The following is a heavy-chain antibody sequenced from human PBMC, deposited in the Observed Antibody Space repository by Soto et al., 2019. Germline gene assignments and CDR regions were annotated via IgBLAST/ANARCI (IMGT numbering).Heavy chain of an antibody. CDR1: GFTFSGFG. D-gene: IGHD4-17*01. CDR3: ARGRGGSYGGNSAHFDI. Sequence: QVQLVESGGGVVQPGTSLRLSCEASGFTFSGFGMHWVRQAPGKGLEWVAVIWYDGSKKYYADCVKGRFTISRDNSKNALYLQRNSLRAEDTAVYYCARGRGGSYGGNSAHFDIWGQGTVVTVSS. CDR2: IWYDGSKK. V-gene: IGHV3-33*01. J-gene: IGHJ3*02.